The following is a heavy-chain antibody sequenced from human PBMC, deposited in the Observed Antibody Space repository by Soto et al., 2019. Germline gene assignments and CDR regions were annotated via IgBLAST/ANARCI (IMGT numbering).Heavy chain of an antibody. V-gene: IGHV4-30-4*01. CDR2: IDYSGNT. CDR3: ARYCSSTSCLNFDY. CDR1: GGSISSGNYY. J-gene: IGHJ4*02. D-gene: IGHD2-2*01. Sequence: SETLSLTCTVSGGSISSGNYYWSWIRQTPGKGLEWIGNIDYSGNTFYNPSLKSRLTILVDTSTNRFSLKLNSVTAADTAVYYCARYCSSTSCLNFDYWGQGALVTVSS.